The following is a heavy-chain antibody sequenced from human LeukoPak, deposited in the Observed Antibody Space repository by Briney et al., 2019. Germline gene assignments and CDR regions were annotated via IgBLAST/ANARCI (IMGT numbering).Heavy chain of an antibody. J-gene: IGHJ1*01. CDR1: GFTFSSYS. Sequence: GGSLRLSCAASGFTFSSYSMNWVRQAPGKGLEWVSYISSSSSTIYYAESVKGRFTISRDNAKNSLYLQMNSLRDEDTAVYYCARGPGRHYYDSSGYEYFQHWGQGTLVTVSS. CDR3: ARGPGRHYYDSSGYEYFQH. D-gene: IGHD3-22*01. V-gene: IGHV3-48*02. CDR2: ISSSSSTI.